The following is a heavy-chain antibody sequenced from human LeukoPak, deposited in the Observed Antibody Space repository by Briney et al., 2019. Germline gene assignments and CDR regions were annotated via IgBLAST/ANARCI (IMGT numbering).Heavy chain of an antibody. CDR2: IIPIFGTA. D-gene: IGHD2-15*01. CDR1: GGTFSSYA. Sequence: GSPVKVSCKASGGTFSSYAISWVRQAPGQGLEWMGGIIPIFGTANYAQKFQGRVTITADKSTSTAYMELSSLRSEDTAVYYCARSYCSGGSCYARAKDYYYYYMDVWGKGTTVTVSS. V-gene: IGHV1-69*06. J-gene: IGHJ6*03. CDR3: ARSYCSGGSCYARAKDYYYYYMDV.